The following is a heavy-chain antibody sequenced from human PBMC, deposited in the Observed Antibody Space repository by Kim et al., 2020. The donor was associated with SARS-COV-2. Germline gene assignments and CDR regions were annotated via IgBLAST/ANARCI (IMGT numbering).Heavy chain of an antibody. J-gene: IGHJ5*02. CDR3: ARAFSRIAARPVISPPATSRTANWFDP. D-gene: IGHD6-6*01. Sequence: SETLSLTCAVYGGSFSGYYWSWIRQPPGKGLEWIGEINHSGSTNYNPSLKSRVTISVDTSKNQFSLKLSSVTAADTAVYYCARAFSRIAARPVISPPATSRTANWFDPWGQGTLVTVSS. CDR2: INHSGST. CDR1: GGSFSGYY. V-gene: IGHV4-34*01.